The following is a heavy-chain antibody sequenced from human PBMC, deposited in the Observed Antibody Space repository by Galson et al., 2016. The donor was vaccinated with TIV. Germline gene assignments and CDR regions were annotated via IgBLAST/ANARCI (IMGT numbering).Heavy chain of an antibody. V-gene: IGHV5-51*01. CDR2: IYPGDSAT. CDR3: ARLEGYDDSASDY. Sequence: QSGAEVKKPGESLKISCKASGYRFTNHWIGWVRQMPGKGLEWMGVIYPGDSATRYSPSFQGQVTISADKSSSTAHLQWSSLKASDTAMYYCARLEGYDDSASDYWGQGTLVTVSS. D-gene: IGHD3-22*01. J-gene: IGHJ4*02. CDR1: GYRFTNHW.